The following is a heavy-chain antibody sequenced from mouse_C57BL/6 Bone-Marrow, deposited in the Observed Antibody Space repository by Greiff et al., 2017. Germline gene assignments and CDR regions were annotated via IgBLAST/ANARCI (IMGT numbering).Heavy chain of an antibody. Sequence: DVMLVESGGGLVKPGGSLKLSCAASGFTFSSYTMSWVRQTPEKRLEWVATISGGGGNTYYPDSVKGRFTISRDNAKNTLYLQMSSLRSEDTALYYCARRWLYGSSPWFAYWGQGTLVTVSA. D-gene: IGHD1-1*01. CDR2: ISGGGGNT. CDR1: GFTFSSYT. J-gene: IGHJ3*01. CDR3: ARRWLYGSSPWFAY. V-gene: IGHV5-9*01.